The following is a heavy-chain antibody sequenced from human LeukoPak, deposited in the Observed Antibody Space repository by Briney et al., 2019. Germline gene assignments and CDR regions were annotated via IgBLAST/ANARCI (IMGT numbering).Heavy chain of an antibody. D-gene: IGHD1-1*01. J-gene: IGHJ4*02. CDR2: INSNSGGT. CDR1: GYAFTGYY. CDR3: ARDLEGLERYFDY. V-gene: IGHV1-2*02. Sequence: GLSVKVSCKASGYAFTGYYLHWVRQAPGHGLEWMGWINSNSGGTKYAQKFQGRVTMTRDTSITTTYMELSSLRSDDTAVYYCARDLEGLERYFDYWGQGTLVTVSS.